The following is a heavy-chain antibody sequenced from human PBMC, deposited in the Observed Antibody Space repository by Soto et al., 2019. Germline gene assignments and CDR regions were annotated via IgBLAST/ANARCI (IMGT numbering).Heavy chain of an antibody. CDR2: INPNSGAT. D-gene: IGHD2-2*02. V-gene: IGHV1-2*02. J-gene: IGHJ6*02. Sequence: QVQLVRSRAEVKKPGASVNVSCKASGYTFTDYYIYWLRQAPGHGLEWMGWINPNSGATNYAHNFQGRVTMTRDTSIRAAYMELSRLSSDDTAVYYCAKDQGGYMVSGMDVWGQGTTVTVPS. CDR3: AKDQGGYMVSGMDV. CDR1: GYTFTDYY.